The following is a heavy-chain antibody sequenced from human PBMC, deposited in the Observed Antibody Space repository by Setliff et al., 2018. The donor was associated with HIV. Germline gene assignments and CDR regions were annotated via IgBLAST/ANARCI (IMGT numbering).Heavy chain of an antibody. J-gene: IGHJ4*02. CDR3: ARLSVVTATRIYYFDY. D-gene: IGHD2-21*02. V-gene: IGHV4-59*08. CDR1: GASIRGHY. Sequence: SETLSLTCSVSGASIRGHYWSWIRQSPGKGLEWIGNIYYSGNTNYNPSFKSRVTISVDTSKNQFSLNLNSVTATDTAVYYCARLSVVTATRIYYFDYWGQGTLVTVSS. CDR2: IYYSGNT.